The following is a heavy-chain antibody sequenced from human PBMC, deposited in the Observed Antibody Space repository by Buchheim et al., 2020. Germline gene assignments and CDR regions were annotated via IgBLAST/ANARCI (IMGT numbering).Heavy chain of an antibody. V-gene: IGHV3-7*03. D-gene: IGHD2-2*01. Sequence: EVQLVESGGGLVQPGGSLRLSCAASGFTFSSYWMSWVRQAPGKGLEWVAHIKQDGSEKYFVDSVKGRFTISRDNDKNSLYLQMNSLRAEDTAVYYCARDMVVPAAISGILYYYYGMDVWGQGTT. CDR3: ARDMVVPAAISGILYYYYGMDV. CDR1: GFTFSSYW. CDR2: IKQDGSEK. J-gene: IGHJ6*02.